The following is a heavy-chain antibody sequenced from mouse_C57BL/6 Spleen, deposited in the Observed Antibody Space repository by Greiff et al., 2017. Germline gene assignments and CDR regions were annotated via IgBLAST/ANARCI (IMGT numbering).Heavy chain of an antibody. CDR1: GFTFSDYG. V-gene: IGHV5-17*01. D-gene: IGHD1-1*01. CDR3: ARQVYYGSSYAMDY. J-gene: IGHJ4*01. Sequence: EVMLVESGGGLVKPGGSLKLSCAASGFTFSDYGMHWVRQAPEKGLEWVAYISSGSSTIYYADTVKGRFTISRDNAKNTLFLQMTSLRSEDTAMYYCARQVYYGSSYAMDYWGQGTSVTVSS. CDR2: ISSGSSTI.